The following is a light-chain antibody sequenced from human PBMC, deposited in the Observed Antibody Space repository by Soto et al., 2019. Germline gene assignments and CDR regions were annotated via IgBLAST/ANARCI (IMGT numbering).Light chain of an antibody. V-gene: IGLV1-47*02. J-gene: IGLJ2*01. CDR2: SNS. Sequence: QSVLTQPPSASGTPGQRVTISCSGSSSNIGSNNVFWYQQLPGTTPKLLIYSNSKRPSGVPDRFSGSKSGTSASLASLAISGLRSEDEGDYFCSSCDDSLSGVLFGGGTKLTVL. CDR3: SSCDDSLSGVL. CDR1: SSNIGSNN.